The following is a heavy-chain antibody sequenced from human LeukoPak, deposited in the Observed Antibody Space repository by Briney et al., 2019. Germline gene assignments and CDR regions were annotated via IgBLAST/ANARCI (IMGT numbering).Heavy chain of an antibody. D-gene: IGHD3-10*01. CDR3: ARGFLADV. V-gene: IGHV4-39*07. Sequence: SETLSLTCTVSGGSISSSSYYWGWIRQPPGKGLEWIGSIYYSGSTYYNPSLKSRVTISVDTSKNQFSLKLSSVTAADTAVYYCARGFLADVWGKGTTVTVSS. J-gene: IGHJ6*04. CDR2: IYYSGST. CDR1: GGSISSSSYY.